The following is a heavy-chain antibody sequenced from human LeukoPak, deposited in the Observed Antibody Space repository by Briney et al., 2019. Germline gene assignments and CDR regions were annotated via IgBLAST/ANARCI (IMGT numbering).Heavy chain of an antibody. Sequence: SETLSLTCAVYGGSFSGYYWSWIRQPPGKGLEWIGEINHSGSTNYNPSLKSRVTISVDTSKNQFSLKLSSVTAADTAVYYCARGRRIFFWVCYGDWFDPWGQGTLVTVSS. CDR3: ARGRRIFFWVCYGDWFDP. J-gene: IGHJ5*02. D-gene: IGHD2-8*01. CDR1: GGSFSGYY. V-gene: IGHV4-34*01. CDR2: INHSGST.